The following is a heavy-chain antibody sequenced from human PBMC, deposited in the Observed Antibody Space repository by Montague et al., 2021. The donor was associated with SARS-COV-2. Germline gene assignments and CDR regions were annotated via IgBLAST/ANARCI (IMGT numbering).Heavy chain of an antibody. D-gene: IGHD6-13*01. CDR1: RDSVSSGSYY. CDR3: ARDWQLLLHEGFGWFDP. V-gene: IGHV4-61*01. CDR2: IHNSGNT. J-gene: IGHJ5*02. Sequence: SETLSLTCTVSRDSVSSGSYYWSWIRPPPGKGLEWIVNIHNSGNTKYNPSLSGRVTISIDTTKNQLSLKVSSATAAATAVYYCARDWQLLLHEGFGWFDPWGQGTLVTVSS.